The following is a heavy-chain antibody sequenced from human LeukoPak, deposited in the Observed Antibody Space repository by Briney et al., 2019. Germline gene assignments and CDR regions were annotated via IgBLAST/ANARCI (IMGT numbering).Heavy chain of an antibody. J-gene: IGHJ3*02. D-gene: IGHD1-26*01. Sequence: GGSLRLSCAASGFTFRSYSMNWVRQAPGKGLEWVSAIDPSSTYIYYADSVKGRFTISRDNAKNSLYLQMNSLRAEDTAVYYCARESGGDLGEAFDIWGQGTMVTVS. CDR1: GFTFRSYS. V-gene: IGHV3-21*01. CDR3: ARESGGDLGEAFDI. CDR2: IDPSSTYI.